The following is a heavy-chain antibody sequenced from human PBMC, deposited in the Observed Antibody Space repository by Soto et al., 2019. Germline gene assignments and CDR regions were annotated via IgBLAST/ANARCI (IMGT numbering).Heavy chain of an antibody. J-gene: IGHJ5*02. V-gene: IGHV5-51*01. CDR3: ARRSFISGWYRAPPPFDP. Sequence: GESLKISCKGSGYSFTSYWIGWVRQMPGKGLEWMGIIYPGDSDTRYSPSFQGQVTISADKSISTAYLQWSSLKASDTAMYYCARRSFISGWYRAPPPFDPWGQGTLVPVSS. CDR1: GYSFTSYW. CDR2: IYPGDSDT. D-gene: IGHD6-19*01.